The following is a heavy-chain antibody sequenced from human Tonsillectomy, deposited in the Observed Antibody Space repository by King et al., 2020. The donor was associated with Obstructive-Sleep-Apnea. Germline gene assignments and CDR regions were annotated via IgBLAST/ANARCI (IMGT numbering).Heavy chain of an antibody. CDR1: GGSMSSFY. V-gene: IGHV4-59*01. J-gene: IGHJ3*02. CDR3: AREGGDYDFWSGPRDDAFDI. D-gene: IGHD3-3*01. CDR2: TSYRGST. Sequence: QLQESGPGLVKPSETLSLTCTVSGGSMSSFYWSWIRQPPGKGLEWIGYTSYRGSTNYNPSLKSRVTISVDTSKNQFSLKLRSVTAVDTAVYYCAREGGDYDFWSGPRDDAFDIWGQGTMVCVS.